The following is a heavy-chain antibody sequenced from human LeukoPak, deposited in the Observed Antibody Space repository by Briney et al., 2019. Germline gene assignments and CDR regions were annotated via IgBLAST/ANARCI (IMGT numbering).Heavy chain of an antibody. CDR1: GYTFTSYD. Sequence: VASVKVSCKASGYTFTSYDINWVRQATGQGLEWMGWMNPNSGNTGYAQKFQGRVTMTRNTSISTAYMELSSLRSEDTAVYYCAREKTTVTAFGYYYYMDVWGKGTTVTVSS. V-gene: IGHV1-8*01. J-gene: IGHJ6*03. D-gene: IGHD4-11*01. CDR3: AREKTTVTAFGYYYYMDV. CDR2: MNPNSGNT.